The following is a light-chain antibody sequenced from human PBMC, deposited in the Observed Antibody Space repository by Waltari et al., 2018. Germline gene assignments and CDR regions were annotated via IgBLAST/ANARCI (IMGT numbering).Light chain of an antibody. CDR2: DVS. Sequence: QSALTQPASVSGSPGQSISIPCTGTSSYVGGYNYVSWYQQHPGKAPKLMIYDVSQRPLGISNRFSGSKSGNTASLTISGLQAEDEADYYCSSYTSSSTFVFGIGTKVTVL. CDR3: SSYTSSSTFV. CDR1: SSYVGGYNY. J-gene: IGLJ1*01. V-gene: IGLV2-14*03.